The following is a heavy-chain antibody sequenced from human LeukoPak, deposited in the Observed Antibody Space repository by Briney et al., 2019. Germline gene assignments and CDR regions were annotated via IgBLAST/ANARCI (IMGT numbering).Heavy chain of an antibody. J-gene: IGHJ4*02. CDR3: AKGQIVPVAMLDY. CDR1: GFTFDDYA. D-gene: IGHD2-2*01. CDR2: ISWNSDIV. V-gene: IGHV3-9*01. Sequence: PGRSLRLSCAASGFTFDDYAMHWVRHAPGKGLEWVSGISWNSDIVGYADSVKGRFTISRDNAKNSLYLQMNSLRAEDTALYYCAKGQIVPVAMLDYWGQGTLVTVSS.